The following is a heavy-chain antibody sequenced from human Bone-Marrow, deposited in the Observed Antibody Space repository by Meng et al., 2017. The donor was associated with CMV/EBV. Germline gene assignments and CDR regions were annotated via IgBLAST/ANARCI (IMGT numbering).Heavy chain of an antibody. CDR1: GFTFSSYS. Sequence: GESLKISCAASGFTFSSYSMNWVRQAPGKGLEWVAVISYDGSNKYYADSVKGRFTISRDNSKNTLYLQMNSLRAEDTAVYYCAREGAYCSSTSCYLGYCSGGSCYGDYWGQGTLVPVSS. V-gene: IGHV3-30*03. CDR3: AREGAYCSSTSCYLGYCSGGSCYGDY. CDR2: ISYDGSNK. J-gene: IGHJ4*02. D-gene: IGHD2-15*01.